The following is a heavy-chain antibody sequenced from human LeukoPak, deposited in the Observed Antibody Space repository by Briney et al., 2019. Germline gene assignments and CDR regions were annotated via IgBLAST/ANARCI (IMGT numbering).Heavy chain of an antibody. CDR3: ARGGTSLGYYYYYYYMDV. V-gene: IGHV4-4*07. Sequence: SETLSLTCTVSGGSISSYYWSWIRQPAGKGLEWIGRIYTSGSTNYNPSLKSRVTMSVDTSKNQFSLKLSSVTAADTAVYYCARGGTSLGYYYYYYYMDVWGKGTTVTVSS. J-gene: IGHJ6*03. D-gene: IGHD2-2*01. CDR2: IYTSGST. CDR1: GGSISSYY.